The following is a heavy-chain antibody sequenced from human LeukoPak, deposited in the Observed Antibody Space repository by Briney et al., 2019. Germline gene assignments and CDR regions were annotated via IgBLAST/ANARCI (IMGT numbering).Heavy chain of an antibody. J-gene: IGHJ4*02. Sequence: GGSLRLSCAASGFTFSSYSMNWVRQAPGKGLEWVSSISSSSSYIYYADSVKGRFTISRDNAQNSMSLQMNSLRAEDTAVYYCARGDNSGWRNVYYFDYWGQGTLVTVSS. CDR2: ISSSSSYI. D-gene: IGHD6-19*01. CDR1: GFTFSSYS. V-gene: IGHV3-21*01. CDR3: ARGDNSGWRNVYYFDY.